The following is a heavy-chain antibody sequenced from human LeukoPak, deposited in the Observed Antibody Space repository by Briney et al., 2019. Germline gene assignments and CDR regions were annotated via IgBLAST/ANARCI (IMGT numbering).Heavy chain of an antibody. J-gene: IGHJ3*02. V-gene: IGHV3-13*01. D-gene: IGHD6-13*01. CDR3: AREGAAAGTISAFDI. CDR2: IGTAGDT. CDR1: GFTFSSYD. Sequence: PGGSLRLSCAASGFTFSSYDMHWIRQATGKGLEWVSAIGTAGDTYYPGSVKGRLTISRENAKNSLYLQMNSLRAGDTAVYYCAREGAAAGTISAFDIWGQGTMVTVSS.